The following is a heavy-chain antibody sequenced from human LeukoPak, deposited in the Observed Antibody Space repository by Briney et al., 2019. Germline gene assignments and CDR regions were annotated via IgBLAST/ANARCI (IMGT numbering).Heavy chain of an antibody. Sequence: SETLSLTCTVSGGSISSSNYYWGWIRQPPGKGLEWIGSIYYSGSTYYNPSLKSRVTISVDTSKNQFSLKLSSVTAADTAVYYCASINIAVADPPGYFQHWGQGTLVTVSS. CDR1: GGSISSSNYY. CDR3: ASINIAVADPPGYFQH. J-gene: IGHJ1*01. V-gene: IGHV4-39*01. D-gene: IGHD6-19*01. CDR2: IYYSGST.